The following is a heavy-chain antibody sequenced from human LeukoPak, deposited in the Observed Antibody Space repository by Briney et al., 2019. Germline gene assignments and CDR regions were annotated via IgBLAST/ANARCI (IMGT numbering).Heavy chain of an antibody. CDR2: IYSSGRT. CDR3: ASGIAADLY. CDR1: GGSISSYS. V-gene: IGHV4-59*08. D-gene: IGHD6-13*01. J-gene: IGHJ4*02. Sequence: SETLSLTCTVSGGSISSYSWSWIRQPPGKGLEWIGYIYSSGRTNHNPSLKSRVTISVSTSRNQFSLKLSSVTAADTAVYYCASGIAADLYWGQGTLVAVSS.